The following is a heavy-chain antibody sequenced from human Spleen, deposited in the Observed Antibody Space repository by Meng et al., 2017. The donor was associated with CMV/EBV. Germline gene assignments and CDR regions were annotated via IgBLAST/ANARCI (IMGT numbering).Heavy chain of an antibody. V-gene: IGHV1-2*02. CDR3: ATEKHIIVVPAAVYGMDV. D-gene: IGHD2-2*01. CDR1: GYTFTTYH. CDR2: INPNSGGT. J-gene: IGHJ6*02. Sequence: ASVKVSCKASGYTFTTYHIHWARQAPGQRLEWMGWINPNSGGTNYAQKFEGRVTMTRDTSITTAYMELSRLRSDDTAIYYCATEKHIIVVPAAVYGMDVWGQGTTVTVSS.